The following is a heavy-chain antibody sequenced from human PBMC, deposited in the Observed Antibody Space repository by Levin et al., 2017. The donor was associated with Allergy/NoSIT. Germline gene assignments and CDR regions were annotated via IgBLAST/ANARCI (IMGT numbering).Heavy chain of an antibody. V-gene: IGHV4-34*01. Sequence: SETLSLTCAVYGGSFSGYYWSWIRQPPGKGLEWIGEINHSGSTNYNPSLKSRVTISVDTSKNQFSLKLSSVTAADTAVYYCARLDCSSTSCPGGYWGQGTLVTVSS. J-gene: IGHJ4*02. CDR1: GGSFSGYY. CDR3: ARLDCSSTSCPGGY. D-gene: IGHD2-2*01. CDR2: INHSGST.